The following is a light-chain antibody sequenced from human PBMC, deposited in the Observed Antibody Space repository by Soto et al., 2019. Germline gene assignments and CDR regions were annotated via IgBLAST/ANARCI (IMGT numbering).Light chain of an antibody. CDR1: QSVSSN. CDR3: QQYNNWPPLT. V-gene: IGKV3-15*01. Sequence: EIVMTQSLATLSVSPGERATLSCRASQSVSSNLAWYQQKPGQAPRLLIYGASTRATGIPARFSGSGSGTEFTLTISSLQSEDFAVYYCQQYNNWPPLTFGQGTKVDIK. J-gene: IGKJ1*01. CDR2: GAS.